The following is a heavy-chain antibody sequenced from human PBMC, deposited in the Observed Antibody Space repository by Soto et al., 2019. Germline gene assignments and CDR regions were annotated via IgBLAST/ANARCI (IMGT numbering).Heavy chain of an antibody. V-gene: IGHV1-18*04. Sequence: ASVKVSCKASGYTFTSYGISWVRQAPGQGLEWMGWISAYNGNTNYAQKLQGRVTMTTDTSTSTAYMELRSLRSDDTAVYYCARGGITIFGVVINMSWFAPWGQGTLVTVSS. CDR2: ISAYNGNT. CDR1: GYTFTSYG. CDR3: ARGGITIFGVVINMSWFAP. D-gene: IGHD3-3*01. J-gene: IGHJ5*02.